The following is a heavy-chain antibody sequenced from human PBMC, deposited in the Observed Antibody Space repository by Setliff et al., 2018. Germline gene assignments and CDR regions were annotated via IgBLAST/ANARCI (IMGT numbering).Heavy chain of an antibody. V-gene: IGHV4-39*01. Sequence: SETLSLTCTVSGGSVSNSGFFWGWLRQALGKGLEWIGNIYDSGSSNYNASLKSRLIITRDTSKNQISLKLTSVTAADTAVYYCGRGFSRIEGWGNWFDPWGQGILVTV. CDR3: GRGFSRIEGWGNWFDP. J-gene: IGHJ5*02. CDR2: IYDSGSS. D-gene: IGHD2-15*01. CDR1: GGSVSNSGFF.